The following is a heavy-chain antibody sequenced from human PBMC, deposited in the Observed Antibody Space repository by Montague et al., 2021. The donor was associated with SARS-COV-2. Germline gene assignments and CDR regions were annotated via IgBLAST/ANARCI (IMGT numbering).Heavy chain of an antibody. CDR2: IRSKSNDYRT. CDR1: GLSISGSA. J-gene: IGHJ4*02. Sequence: SLRLSCAASGLSISGSAIHLFRQTSVKGLEWVCRIRSKSNDYRTSDSDSVKGRFTLSRDESENTAYLQMNSLRTEDTAVYFCTSHYSSTTSFDYWGQGTLVTVSS. V-gene: IGHV3-73*01. CDR3: TSHYSSTTSFDY. D-gene: IGHD6-13*01.